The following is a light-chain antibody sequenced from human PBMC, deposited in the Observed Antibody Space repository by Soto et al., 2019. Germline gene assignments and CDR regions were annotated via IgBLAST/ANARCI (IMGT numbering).Light chain of an antibody. CDR2: DAS. Sequence: EIVLTQSPPTLSLSPGERATLSCRASQSVSTSLNWYQQRPGQAPRLLIYDASKRAPGIPARFSGSGSGTVFTLTISRLAHEDSAVYYWQQRDNWPPLTFGQGTRLEI. J-gene: IGKJ5*01. CDR1: QSVSTS. CDR3: QQRDNWPPLT. V-gene: IGKV3-11*01.